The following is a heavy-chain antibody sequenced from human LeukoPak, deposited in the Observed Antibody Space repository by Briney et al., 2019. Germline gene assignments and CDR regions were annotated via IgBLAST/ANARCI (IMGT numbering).Heavy chain of an antibody. D-gene: IGHD2-2*01. J-gene: IGHJ5*02. CDR3: ARVSCSSTSCYRFDP. V-gene: IGHV4-4*07. CDR1: GGSISSYY. Sequence: SETLSLTCTVSGGSISSYYWSWIRQPAGKGLEWTGRIYTSGSTNYNPSLKSRVTMSVDTSKNQFSLKLSSVTAADTAVYYCARVSCSSTSCYRFDPWGQGTLVTVSS. CDR2: IYTSGST.